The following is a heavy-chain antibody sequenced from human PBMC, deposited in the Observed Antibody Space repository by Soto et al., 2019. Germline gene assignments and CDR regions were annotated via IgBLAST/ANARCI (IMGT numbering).Heavy chain of an antibody. V-gene: IGHV3-30*18. CDR1: GFTFSNYA. J-gene: IGHJ4*02. CDR3: AKVNTAMALDY. CDR2: ILYDGRNK. D-gene: IGHD5-18*01. Sequence: QVQLVESGGGVAQPGRSLRLSCAASGFTFSNYAMHWVRQAPGKGLEWVALILYDGRNKYYADSVKGRFTLSRDNSKNTLYLQMNSLRAEDTAVYYCAKVNTAMALDYWGQGTLIAVSS.